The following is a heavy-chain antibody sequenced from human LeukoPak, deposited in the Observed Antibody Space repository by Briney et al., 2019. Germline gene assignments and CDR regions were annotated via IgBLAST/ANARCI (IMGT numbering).Heavy chain of an antibody. CDR3: ARDQVAVAGDAFDI. CDR1: GYTFTSYG. CDR2: ISAYNGNT. V-gene: IGHV1-18*01. D-gene: IGHD6-19*01. J-gene: IGHJ3*02. Sequence: ASVKVSCKASGYTFTSYGISWVRQAPGQGLEWMGWISAYNGNTNHAQKLQGRVTTTTDTSTSTAYMELRSLRSDDTAVYYCARDQVAVAGDAFDIWGQGTMVTVSS.